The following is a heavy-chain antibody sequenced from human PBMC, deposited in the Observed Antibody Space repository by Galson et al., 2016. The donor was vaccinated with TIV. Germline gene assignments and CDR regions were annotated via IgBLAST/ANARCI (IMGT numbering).Heavy chain of an antibody. Sequence: SLRLSCAASGFTFSNYWMLWVRHAPGKGLEWVSVISGGGGSTIYTDSVKGRFTISRDNSKSTLYLQMNSLRVEDTGSYYCATSWGNIAAAGRNWFDPWGQGTLVTVSS. CDR1: GFTFSNYW. CDR3: ATSWGNIAAAGRNWFDP. D-gene: IGHD6-13*01. CDR2: ISGGGGST. V-gene: IGHV3-23*01. J-gene: IGHJ5*02.